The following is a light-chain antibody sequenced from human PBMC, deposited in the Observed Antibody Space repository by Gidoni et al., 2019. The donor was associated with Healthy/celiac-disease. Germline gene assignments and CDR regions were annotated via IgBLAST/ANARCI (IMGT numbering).Light chain of an antibody. CDR1: SSDVGGYNY. J-gene: IGLJ1*01. V-gene: IGLV2-11*01. CDR2: DVS. CDR3: CSYAGSYHYV. Sequence: QSALTQPRSVSGSPGQSVTISCTGTSSDVGGYNYVSWYQQHPGKAPKLMIYDVSKQPSGVPDRFSGSKSGNAASLTISGLQAEDEADYYCCSYAGSYHYVFGTGTKVTVL.